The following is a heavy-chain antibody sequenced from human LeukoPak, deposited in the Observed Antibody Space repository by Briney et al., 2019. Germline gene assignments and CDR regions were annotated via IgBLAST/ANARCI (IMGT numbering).Heavy chain of an antibody. V-gene: IGHV3-23*01. D-gene: IGHD2-2*01. J-gene: IGHJ6*03. CDR1: GFTFSNYA. CDR2: ISGSGGGT. Sequence: GGSLRLSCAASGFTFSNYAMSWVRQAPGKGLEWVSVISGSGGGTYHADSVKGRLTISTDNSRNTLYLQMNSLRAEDTAIYYCAKGTAARPYYYYYMDVWGKGTTVTVSS. CDR3: AKGTAARPYYYYYMDV.